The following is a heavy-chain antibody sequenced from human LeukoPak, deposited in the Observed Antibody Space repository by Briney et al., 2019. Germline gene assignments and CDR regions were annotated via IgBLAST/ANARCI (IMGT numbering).Heavy chain of an antibody. D-gene: IGHD5-24*01. V-gene: IGHV4-34*01. Sequence: SGTLSLTCAVYGGSFSGYYWSWVRQPPGKGLEWIGEINHSRSTNYNPSLKSRLTISVDTSKNQFSLKLSSVTAADTAVYYCALRDGYTANDYWGQGTLVTVSS. CDR1: GGSFSGYY. J-gene: IGHJ4*02. CDR3: ALRDGYTANDY. CDR2: INHSRST.